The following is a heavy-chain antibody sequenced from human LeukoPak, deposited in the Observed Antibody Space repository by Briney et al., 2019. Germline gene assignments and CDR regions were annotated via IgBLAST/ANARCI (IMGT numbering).Heavy chain of an antibody. V-gene: IGHV3-74*01. CDR2: IKSDGST. CDR3: TRAPSEIGGYYPEYFRH. CDR1: GFTFSMYW. Sequence: GGSLRLSCAASGFTFSMYWMHWVRQAPGKGLVWVSRIKSDGSTNYADSVKGRFTISRGNAKNTVSLQMNSLRPEDTGVYYCTRAPSEIGGYYPEYFRHWGQGTLVTVSS. J-gene: IGHJ1*01. D-gene: IGHD3-22*01.